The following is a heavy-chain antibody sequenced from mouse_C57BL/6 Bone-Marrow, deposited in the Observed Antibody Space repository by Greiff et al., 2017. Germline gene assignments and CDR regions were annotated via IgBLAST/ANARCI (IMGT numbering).Heavy chain of an antibody. D-gene: IGHD1-1*01. CDR1: GYTFTSYW. CDR3: ARGGDYYGSSSFAY. V-gene: IGHV1-53*01. CDR2: INPSNGGT. Sequence: VQLKQSGAELAKPGASVKLSCKASGYTFTSYWMHWVKQRPGQGLEWIGNINPSNGGTNYNEKFKSKATLTVDKSSSTAYMQLSSLTSEDSAVYYCARGGDYYGSSSFAYWGQGTLVTVSA. J-gene: IGHJ3*01.